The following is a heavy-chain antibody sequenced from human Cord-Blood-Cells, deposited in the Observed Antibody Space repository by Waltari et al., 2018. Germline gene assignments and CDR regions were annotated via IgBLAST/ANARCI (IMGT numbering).Heavy chain of an antibody. J-gene: IGHJ4*02. Sequence: QVQLVQSGAAVKKPGASVKVSCKAYGYTFTGYYMHWVRQAPGQGLEWMGWINPNSGGTNYAQKFQGWVTMTRDTSISTAYMELSRLRSDDTGVYYCARGDSPAEYSFDYWGQGTLVTVSS. CDR2: INPNSGGT. V-gene: IGHV1-2*04. CDR3: ARGDSPAEYSFDY. CDR1: GYTFTGYY. D-gene: IGHD6-6*01.